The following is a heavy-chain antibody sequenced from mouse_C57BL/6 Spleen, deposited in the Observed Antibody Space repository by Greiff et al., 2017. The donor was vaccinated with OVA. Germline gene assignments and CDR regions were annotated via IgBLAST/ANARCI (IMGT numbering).Heavy chain of an antibody. J-gene: IGHJ3*01. CDR3: ARGSYSNAWFAY. CDR2: IYWEDDT. V-gene: IGHV8-12*01. CDR1: GFSLSTSGMG. Sequence: QVTLKESGPGILQSSPTLSLTCSFSGFSLSTSGMGVSWIRQPSGKGLEWLAHIYWEDDTRYNPSLKSRLTISKETSRNQLFLKITRVDTADTATYYCARGSYSNAWFAYWGQGTLVTVSA. D-gene: IGHD2-5*01.